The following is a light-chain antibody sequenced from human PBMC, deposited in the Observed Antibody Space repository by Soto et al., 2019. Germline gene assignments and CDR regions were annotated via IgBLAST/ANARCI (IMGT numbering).Light chain of an antibody. V-gene: IGKV3-11*01. CDR1: QSVSSY. J-gene: IGKJ5*01. CDR2: DAS. CDR3: QQRSNWPIT. Sequence: EIVFTQSPATLSLSPGERATLSCRASQSVSSYLAWYQQKHGQAPRLLIYDASNRATGIPARFSGSGSGTDFTLTISSLEPEDFAVYYCQQRSNWPITFGQGTRLEIK.